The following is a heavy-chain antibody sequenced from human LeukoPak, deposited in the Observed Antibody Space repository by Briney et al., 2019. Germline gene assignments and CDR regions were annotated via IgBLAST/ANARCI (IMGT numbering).Heavy chain of an antibody. CDR1: GYTLTELS. CDR3: ARNIGAFTRYYDILTGSYYFDH. D-gene: IGHD3-9*01. V-gene: IGHV1-24*01. Sequence: ASVKVSCKVSGYTLTELSMHWVRQAPGKGLEWMGGFDPEDGETIYAQKFQGRVTMTEDTSTDTAYMELSSLRSEDTAVYYCARNIGAFTRYYDILTGSYYFDHWGQGTLVTVSS. J-gene: IGHJ4*02. CDR2: FDPEDGET.